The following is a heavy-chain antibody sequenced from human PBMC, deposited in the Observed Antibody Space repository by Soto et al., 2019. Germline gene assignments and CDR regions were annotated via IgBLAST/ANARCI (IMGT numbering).Heavy chain of an antibody. D-gene: IGHD3-10*01. CDR2: IYSTGTT. V-gene: IGHV3-53*01. CDR1: GFTVGNNY. J-gene: IGHJ4*02. CDR3: AKEGRGSGSHYNSFGY. Sequence: EVQLVESGGGLIQPGGSLKLSCAASGFTVGNNYMSWVRQAPGKGLEWVSLIYSTGTTKYADSAKGRFTVSRDNANNTLYIQMNSPRAEDTAVNYCAKEGRGSGSHYNSFGYWGQATLVTVSS.